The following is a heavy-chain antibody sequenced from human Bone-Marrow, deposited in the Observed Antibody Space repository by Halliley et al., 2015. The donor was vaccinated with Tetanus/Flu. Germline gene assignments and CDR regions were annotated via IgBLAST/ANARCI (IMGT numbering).Heavy chain of an antibody. D-gene: IGHD3-3*01. J-gene: IGHJ5*02. CDR3: ARGGNCDFWSGSGVPWFGP. CDR1: GGSISNYF. Sequence: TLSLTCTVSGGSISNYFWSWIRQPPGKGLEWIGYINNGGTTHYNPSLTSRVTISVDTSKNQFSLKLSSVTAADTAVYYCARGGNCDFWSGSGVPWFGPWGQGTLVTFSS. CDR2: INNGGTT. V-gene: IGHV4-59*01.